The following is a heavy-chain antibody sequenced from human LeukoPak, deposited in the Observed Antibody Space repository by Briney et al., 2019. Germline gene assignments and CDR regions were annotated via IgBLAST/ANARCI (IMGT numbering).Heavy chain of an antibody. Sequence: GGSLRLSCAASGFTFSGSAMHWVRQASGKGLEWVGRIRSKANSYATAYAASVKGRFTISRDDSKNTAYLQMNSLKTEDTAVYYCARDPDRSGWSTFEYWGQGTLVTVSS. V-gene: IGHV3-73*01. CDR2: IRSKANSYAT. CDR3: ARDPDRSGWSTFEY. CDR1: GFTFSGSA. J-gene: IGHJ4*02. D-gene: IGHD6-19*01.